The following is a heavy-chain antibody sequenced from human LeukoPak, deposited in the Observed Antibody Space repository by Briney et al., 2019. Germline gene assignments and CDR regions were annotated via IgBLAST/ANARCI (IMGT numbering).Heavy chain of an antibody. CDR1: GYTFTGYY. CDR3: ARSGKFNYYRTGSLGDNY. J-gene: IGHJ4*02. D-gene: IGHD3-10*01. V-gene: IGHV1-2*02. Sequence: GASVKVSCKASGYTFTGYYMHWVRQAPGQGLEWMGWINPNSDGTNYAEKFQGRVTMTRDTSISTAYMELSRLRSDDTAVYYCARSGKFNYYRTGSLGDNYWGQGTLVTVSS. CDR2: INPNSDGT.